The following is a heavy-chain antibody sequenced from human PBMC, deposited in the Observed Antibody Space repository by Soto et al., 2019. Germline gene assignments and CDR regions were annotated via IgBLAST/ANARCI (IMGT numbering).Heavy chain of an antibody. CDR1: GGTFSSYA. CDR3: ARGIAAALTGGFDP. Sequence: SVKVSCKASGGTFSSYAISWVRQVPGQGLEWMGGIIPIFGTANYAQKFQGRVTITADESTSTAYMELSSLRSEDTAVYYCARGIAAALTGGFDPWGQGTLVTVSS. CDR2: IIPIFGTA. J-gene: IGHJ5*02. D-gene: IGHD6-13*01. V-gene: IGHV1-69*13.